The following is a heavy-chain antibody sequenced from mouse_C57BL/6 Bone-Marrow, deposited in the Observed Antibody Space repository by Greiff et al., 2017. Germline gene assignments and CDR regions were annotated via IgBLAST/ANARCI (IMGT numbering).Heavy chain of an antibody. CDR2: IDPSDIYT. Sequence: QVQLQQPGAELVKPGASVKLSCKASGYTFTSYWMQWVKQRPGQGLEWIGEIDPSDIYTNYNQKFKGKATLTVDTSSSTAYMQLSSLTSEDSAVYYCARGITTVVDPLFDYWGQGTTLTVSS. D-gene: IGHD1-1*01. CDR1: GYTFTSYW. V-gene: IGHV1-50*01. CDR3: ARGITTVVDPLFDY. J-gene: IGHJ2*01.